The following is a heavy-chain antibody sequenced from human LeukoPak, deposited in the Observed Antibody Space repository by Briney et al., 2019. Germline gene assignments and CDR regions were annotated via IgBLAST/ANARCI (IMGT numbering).Heavy chain of an antibody. CDR3: ARDRRTSQSPLFWNY. V-gene: IGHV1-3*01. J-gene: IGHJ4*02. Sequence: ASVKVSCKASGYTFTSYAMHWVRQAPGQRLEWMGWINAGNGNTKYSQEFQGRVTITRDTSASTAYMELSSLRSEDTAVYYCARDRRTSQSPLFWNYWGQGTLVTVPS. D-gene: IGHD3-3*01. CDR2: INAGNGNT. CDR1: GYTFTSYA.